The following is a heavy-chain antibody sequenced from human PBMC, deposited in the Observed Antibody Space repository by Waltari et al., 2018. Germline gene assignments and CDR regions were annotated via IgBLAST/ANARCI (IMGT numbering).Heavy chain of an antibody. CDR1: GFTFSNAW. Sequence: EVQLVESGGGLVKPGGSLRLSCAASGFTFSNAWMSWVRQAPGKGLEWVGHIKSKTDGGTTDYAAPVKGRFTISRDDSKNTLYLQMNSLKAEDTAVYYCTTAAPYSYGTFDYWGQGTLVTVSS. CDR3: TTAAPYSYGTFDY. V-gene: IGHV3-15*01. CDR2: IKSKTDGGTT. D-gene: IGHD5-18*01. J-gene: IGHJ4*02.